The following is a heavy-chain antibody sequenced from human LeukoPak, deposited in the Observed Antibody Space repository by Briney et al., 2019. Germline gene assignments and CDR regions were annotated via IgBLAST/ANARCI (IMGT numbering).Heavy chain of an antibody. CDR3: ARDDQESDY. D-gene: IGHD2/OR15-2a*01. Sequence: SETLSLTCTVSGGSISSYYWSWIRQPPGKGLEWIGYIYYSGSTNYNPSLKSRVTISVDTSKNQFSLKLSSVTAADTAVYYCARDDQESDYWGQGTLVTVSS. V-gene: IGHV4-59*01. CDR2: IYYSGST. CDR1: GGSISSYY. J-gene: IGHJ4*02.